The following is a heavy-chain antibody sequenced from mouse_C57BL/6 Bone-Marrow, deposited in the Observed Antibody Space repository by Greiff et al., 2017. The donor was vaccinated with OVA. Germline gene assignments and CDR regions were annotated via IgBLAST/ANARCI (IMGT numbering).Heavy chain of an antibody. CDR3: AMGAVVATYGYFDG. CDR1: GYTFTSYW. D-gene: IGHD1-1*01. J-gene: IGHJ1*03. V-gene: IGHV1-74*01. Sequence: QVQLQQPGAELVKPGASVKVSCKASGYTFTSYWMHWVKQRPGQGLEWIGRIHPSDSDTNYNQKFKGKATLTVDKSSSTAYMQLSSLTSEDAAVYYGAMGAVVATYGYFDGWGTGTTVTVSS. CDR2: IHPSDSDT.